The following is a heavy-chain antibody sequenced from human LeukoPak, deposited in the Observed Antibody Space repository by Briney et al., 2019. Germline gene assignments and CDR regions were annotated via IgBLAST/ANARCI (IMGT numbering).Heavy chain of an antibody. CDR2: MKDDGGGI. J-gene: IGHJ5*02. V-gene: IGHV3-7*01. Sequence: PGGSLRLSCAASGFPFSNYWMSWVRQAPGKGLEWVANMKDDGGGIYYVDSVKGRFTISRDNAKNSLYLHMNSLRVDDTAVYYCARVRGYATFDNWGQGTLVTVSS. CDR3: ARVRGYATFDN. CDR1: GFPFSNYW. D-gene: IGHD5-18*01.